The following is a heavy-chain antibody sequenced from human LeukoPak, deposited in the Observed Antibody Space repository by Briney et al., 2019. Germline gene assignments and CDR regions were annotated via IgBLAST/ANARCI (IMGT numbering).Heavy chain of an antibody. V-gene: IGHV4-39*01. D-gene: IGHD1-26*01. CDR1: GGSISSSSYY. J-gene: IGHJ4*02. CDR2: VYYSGTT. CDR3: ARRRRLGPSLDC. Sequence: SETLSPTCTVSGGSISSSSYYWGWIRQPPGKGLEWIGSVYYSGTTYYNTSFKSRITISVDTSKTVLSLKLTSVTAADTAVYFCARRRRLGPSLDCWGQGTLVAVSS.